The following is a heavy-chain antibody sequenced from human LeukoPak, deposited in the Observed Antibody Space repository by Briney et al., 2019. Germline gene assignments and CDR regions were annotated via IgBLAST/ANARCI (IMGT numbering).Heavy chain of an antibody. CDR1: GFTFSSYA. Sequence: PGGSLRLSCAASGFTFSSYAMHWVRQAPGKGLEWVAVISYDRTNKYYADSVKGRFTISRDNSKYTLYLQMNSLRAEDTAVYYCARYKVPPHQDSSMVPGVYYYYGMDVCGLGTTVTVSS. J-gene: IGHJ6*02. CDR2: ISYDRTNK. D-gene: IGHD3-10*01. CDR3: ARYKVPPHQDSSMVPGVYYYYGMDV. V-gene: IGHV3-30-3*01.